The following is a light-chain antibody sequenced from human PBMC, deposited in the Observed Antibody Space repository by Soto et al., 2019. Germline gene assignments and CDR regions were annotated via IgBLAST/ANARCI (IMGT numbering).Light chain of an antibody. CDR1: QTINSN. V-gene: IGKV3-15*01. Sequence: EVVMTQFTATLSVSPGERATLSCRASQTINSNLAWYQQKPGQAPRLLIHGATTRATGIPGRFSGSGSGTEFTLTISSLQSEDIAVYYCQQYNYWPPRTFGQGTKVDNK. J-gene: IGKJ1*01. CDR3: QQYNYWPPRT. CDR2: GAT.